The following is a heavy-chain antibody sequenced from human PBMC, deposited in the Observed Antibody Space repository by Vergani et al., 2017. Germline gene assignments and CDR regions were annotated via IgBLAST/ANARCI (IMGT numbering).Heavy chain of an antibody. J-gene: IGHJ5*02. CDR2: ISYDGSNK. Sequence: VQLVESGGGLVQPGGSLRLSCAASGFTFSSYGMHWVRQAPGQGLEWVAVISYDGSNKYYADSVKGRFTISRDNSKNTLYLQMNSLRAEDTAVYYCAKDLYLTGSPPNGFDPWGQGTLVTVSS. V-gene: IGHV3-30*18. D-gene: IGHD3-9*01. CDR3: AKDLYLTGSPPNGFDP. CDR1: GFTFSSYG.